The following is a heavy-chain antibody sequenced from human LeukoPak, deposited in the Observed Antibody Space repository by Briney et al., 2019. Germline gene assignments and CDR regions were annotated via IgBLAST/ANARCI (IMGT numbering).Heavy chain of an antibody. CDR2: IYFGENT. CDR3: ARERYSNDYEA. V-gene: IGHV3-53*01. D-gene: IGHD6-25*01. J-gene: IGHJ5*02. CDR1: GFSFGSSR. Sequence: GGSLRLSCAASGFSFGSSRRMSWVRQAPGKGLEWISTIYFGENTNYADSVKGRFTISRDNSRNTLDLQMNSLRVEDTAIYYCARERYSNDYEAWGQGILVTVSS.